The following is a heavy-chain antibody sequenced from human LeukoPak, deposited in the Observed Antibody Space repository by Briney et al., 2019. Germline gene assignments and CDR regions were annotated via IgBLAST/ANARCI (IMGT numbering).Heavy chain of an antibody. J-gene: IGHJ4*02. V-gene: IGHV3-23*01. D-gene: IGHD5-18*01. Sequence: PGGFLRLSCAASGFTFSSYAMSWVRQAPGKGLEWVSAISGSGGSTYYADSVKGRFTISRDNSKNTLYLQMNSLRAEDTAVYYCAKDIEYSYGSRFDYWGQGTLVTVSS. CDR1: GFTFSSYA. CDR2: ISGSGGST. CDR3: AKDIEYSYGSRFDY.